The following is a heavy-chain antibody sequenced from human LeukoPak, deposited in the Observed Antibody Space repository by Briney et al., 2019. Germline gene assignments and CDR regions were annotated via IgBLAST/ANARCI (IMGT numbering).Heavy chain of an antibody. CDR1: GFTFGSW. V-gene: IGHV3-7*01. CDR2: IKQDGSEK. CDR3: YDTSGH. J-gene: IGHJ4*02. Sequence: GGSLRLSCTASGFTFGSWIIWVRQAPRKGLEGVASIKQDGSEKYYLDSVKGRFTMSRDSAKNSLYLQMSSLRAEDTAVYYCYDTSGHWGQGTLVTVSS. D-gene: IGHD3-22*01.